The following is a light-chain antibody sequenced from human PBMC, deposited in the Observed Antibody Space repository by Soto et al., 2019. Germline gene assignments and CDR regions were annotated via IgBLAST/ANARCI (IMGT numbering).Light chain of an antibody. CDR1: QRFSGTS. CDR2: GVS. J-gene: IGKJ1*01. Sequence: DIVLTQSPGTLSLSPGERATLPCRASQRFSGTSLAWYQQKPGQAPRLLIYGVSNRATGIPDRFSGSGSGTDFTLTISRLEPEDFAVYYCHQYDNSLWTFGQGTKV. CDR3: HQYDNSLWT. V-gene: IGKV3-20*01.